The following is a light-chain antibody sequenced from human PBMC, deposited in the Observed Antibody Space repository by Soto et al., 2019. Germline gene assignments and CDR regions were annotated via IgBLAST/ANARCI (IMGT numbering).Light chain of an antibody. J-gene: IGLJ1*01. CDR1: SSDVGGYNY. Sequence: QSALTQPASVSGSPGQSITISCTGTSSDVGGYNYVSWYQQHPGKAPKLMIYEVSNRPSGVSNHFSGSKSGNTASLTISGLQAEDEADYYCSSYTSSSTLYVFGTGTKVPS. CDR2: EVS. V-gene: IGLV2-14*01. CDR3: SSYTSSSTLYV.